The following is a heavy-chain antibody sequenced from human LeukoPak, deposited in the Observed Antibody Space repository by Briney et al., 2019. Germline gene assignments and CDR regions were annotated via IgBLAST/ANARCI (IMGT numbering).Heavy chain of an antibody. CDR3: ARGSRGGRTAVRGVIIV. J-gene: IGHJ6*04. D-gene: IGHD3-10*01. CDR2: MNPNGGNT. CDR1: GYTFTSYD. Sequence: ASVKVSCKASGYTFTSYDINWVRQATGQGLEWMGWMNPNGGNTGYAQKFQGRVTMTRNTSISTAYMELSSLRSEDTAVYYCARGSRGGRTAVRGVIIVWGKGTTVTVSS. V-gene: IGHV1-8*01.